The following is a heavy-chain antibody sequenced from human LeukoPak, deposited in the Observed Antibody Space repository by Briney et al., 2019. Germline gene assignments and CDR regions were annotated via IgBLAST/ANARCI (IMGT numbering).Heavy chain of an antibody. CDR3: AAGIAAAGT. Sequence: ASVKVSCTVSGYTFTDYYIHWVQQAPGKGLGGMGLVDPEDGETIYAEKFQGRVTITADTSTDTAYMELSSLRSEDRAVYYCAAGIAAAGTWGQGALVTVSS. J-gene: IGHJ5*02. D-gene: IGHD6-13*01. CDR2: VDPEDGET. V-gene: IGHV1-69-2*01. CDR1: GYTFTDYY.